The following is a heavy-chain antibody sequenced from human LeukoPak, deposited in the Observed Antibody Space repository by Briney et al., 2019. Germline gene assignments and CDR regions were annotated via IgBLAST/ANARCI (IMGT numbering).Heavy chain of an antibody. CDR1: GYTFTIYG. J-gene: IGHJ3*02. Sequence: ASVKVSFKASGYTFTIYGISWVRQAPGQGLEWMGWISAYNGNTNYAQKLQGRVTMTTDTSTSTAYMELRSLRSDDTAVYYCARRLDTGDDFDIWGQGTMVTVSS. D-gene: IGHD3-10*01. CDR2: ISAYNGNT. CDR3: ARRLDTGDDFDI. V-gene: IGHV1-18*01.